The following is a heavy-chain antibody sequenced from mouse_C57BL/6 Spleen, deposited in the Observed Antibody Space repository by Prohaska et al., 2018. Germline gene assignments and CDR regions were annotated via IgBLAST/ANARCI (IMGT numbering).Heavy chain of an antibody. J-gene: IGHJ1*03. V-gene: IGHV11-2*01. CDR1: GFTFSGFW. CDR2: INSDGSAI. CDR3: MRYGDYWYFDV. Sequence: EVQLLETGGGLVQPGGSRGLSCEGSGFTFSGFWMSWVRQTPGKTLEWIGDINSDGSAINYAPSIKDRFTIFRDNDKGTLYLQMSNVRSEDTATYFCMRYGDYWYFDVWGTGTTVTVSS.